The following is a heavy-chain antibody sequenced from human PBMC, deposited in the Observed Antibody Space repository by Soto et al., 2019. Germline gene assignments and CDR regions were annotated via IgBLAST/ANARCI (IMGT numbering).Heavy chain of an antibody. D-gene: IGHD5-18*01. J-gene: IGHJ4*02. CDR1: GFTFGDYA. CDR3: TRDTPMAPFDY. V-gene: IGHV3-49*03. Sequence: PGGSLRLSCTASGFTFGDYAMNWFRQAPGKGLEWVSSIRSNTYGGTTEYAASAKGRFTISRDDSKSIAYLQMDSLKTEDTAMYYCTRDTPMAPFDYWGQGTLVTVS. CDR2: IRSNTYGGTT.